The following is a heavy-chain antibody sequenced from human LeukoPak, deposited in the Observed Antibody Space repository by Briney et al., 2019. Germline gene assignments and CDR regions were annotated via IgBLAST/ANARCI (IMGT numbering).Heavy chain of an antibody. CDR1: GFTFSNAW. Sequence: GGSLRLSCAASGFTFSNAWMGWVRQAPGKGLEWVGRIKSKTDGGTTDYAAPVKGRFTISRDDSKNTLYLQMNSLKTEDTAVYYCTMVRGLLRYMDVWGKGTTVTISS. D-gene: IGHD3-10*01. V-gene: IGHV3-15*01. CDR2: IKSKTDGGTT. J-gene: IGHJ6*03. CDR3: TMVRGLLRYMDV.